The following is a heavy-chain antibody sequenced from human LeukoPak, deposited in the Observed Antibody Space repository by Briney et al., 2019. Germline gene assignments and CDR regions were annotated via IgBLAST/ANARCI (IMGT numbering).Heavy chain of an antibody. CDR2: ISGSGGST. Sequence: PGGSLRLSCAASGFTFSSYAMSWVRQAPGKGLEWVSAISGSGGSTYYADSVKGRFTISRDNSKNTLYLQMNSLRAEDTAVYYCAKVLSAGYIAAAGTKIRGLQHWGQGTLVTVSS. J-gene: IGHJ1*01. V-gene: IGHV3-23*01. CDR3: AKVLSAGYIAAAGTKIRGLQH. D-gene: IGHD6-13*01. CDR1: GFTFSSYA.